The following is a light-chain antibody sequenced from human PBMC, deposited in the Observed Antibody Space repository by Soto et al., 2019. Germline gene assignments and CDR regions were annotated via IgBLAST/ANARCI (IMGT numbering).Light chain of an antibody. CDR2: AAS. CDR1: QSISSY. Sequence: DIQMTQSPSSLSASVGDRVTITCRASQSISSYLNWYQQKPGKAPKLLIYAASSLQSGVPSSVSGSGSGTDFTLTIYCLRPEDFVTYDSQKSYSTPFPFGRGTKVDIK. CDR3: QKSYSTPFP. V-gene: IGKV1-39*01. J-gene: IGKJ3*01.